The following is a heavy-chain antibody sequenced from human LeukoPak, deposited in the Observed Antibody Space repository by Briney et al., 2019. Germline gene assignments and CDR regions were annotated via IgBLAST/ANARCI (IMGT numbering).Heavy chain of an antibody. CDR2: IIPIFGTA. D-gene: IGHD1-7*01. J-gene: IGHJ5*02. CDR3: ARDHGITGTTRDFHWFDP. Sequence: VASVKVSCKASGGTFISYAISWVRQAPGQGLEWMGGIIPIFGTANYAQKFQGRVTITADKSTSTAYMELSSLRSEDTAVYYCARDHGITGTTRDFHWFDPWGQGTLVTVSS. V-gene: IGHV1-69*06. CDR1: GGTFISYA.